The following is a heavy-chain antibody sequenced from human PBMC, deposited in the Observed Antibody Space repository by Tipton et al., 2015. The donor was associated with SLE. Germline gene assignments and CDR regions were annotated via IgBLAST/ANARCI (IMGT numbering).Heavy chain of an antibody. Sequence: TLSLTCTVSGGSISSSSLYWGWIRQPPGKGLEWIGRIYFTGSTNYNPSLKSRVTMSIDRSMNQVSLKISPVTAADTAVYYCAREPYADAFDVWGPGTMVTVSS. CDR3: AREPYADAFDV. D-gene: IGHD2-2*01. J-gene: IGHJ3*01. CDR2: IYFTGST. V-gene: IGHV4-39*07. CDR1: GGSISSSSLY.